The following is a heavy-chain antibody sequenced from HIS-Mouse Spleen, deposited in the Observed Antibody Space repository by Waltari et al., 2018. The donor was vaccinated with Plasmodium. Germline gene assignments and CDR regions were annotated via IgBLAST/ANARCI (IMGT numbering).Heavy chain of an antibody. CDR2: ISSSSSYI. CDR3: AREDILTGYYNDYWYFDL. D-gene: IGHD3-9*01. Sequence: EVQLVESGGGLVKPGGSLRPSCAASGFTFSSYRMNCVRQAPGKGLEWVSSISSSSSYIYYADSVKGRFTISRDNAKNSLYLQMNSLRAEDTAVYYCAREDILTGYYNDYWYFDLWGRGSLVTVSS. J-gene: IGHJ2*01. CDR1: GFTFSSYR. V-gene: IGHV3-21*01.